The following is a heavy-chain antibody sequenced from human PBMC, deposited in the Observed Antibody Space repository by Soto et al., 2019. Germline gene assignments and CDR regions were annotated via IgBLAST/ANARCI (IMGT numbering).Heavy chain of an antibody. CDR1: AFTFSTYA. CDR3: AKDGGGGFIAGIDY. Sequence: GGSLRLSCAASAFTFSTYAMSWVRQAPGKGLEWVSAIRGSGDTTYYADSVKGRFTISRDNSKNTLYLQMNSLRAEDTALYYCAKDGGGGFIAGIDYWGQGTLVTVSS. D-gene: IGHD3-16*01. V-gene: IGHV3-23*01. J-gene: IGHJ4*02. CDR2: IRGSGDTT.